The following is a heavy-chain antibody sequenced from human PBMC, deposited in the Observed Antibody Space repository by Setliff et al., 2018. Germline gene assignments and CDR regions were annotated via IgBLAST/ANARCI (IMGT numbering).Heavy chain of an antibody. CDR1: GGPISSYF. J-gene: IGHJ4*02. D-gene: IGHD2-8*01. CDR3: ARGGVLGTGDFDY. CDR2: ISHLGIT. Sequence: SETLSLTCTVSGGPISSYFWSWIRRPPGKGLEWIGYISHLGITSYNPSLKSRATISVDTSKNQFSLQLTSVTSADTAVYFCARGGVLGTGDFDYWGQGTLVTVSS. V-gene: IGHV4-59*01.